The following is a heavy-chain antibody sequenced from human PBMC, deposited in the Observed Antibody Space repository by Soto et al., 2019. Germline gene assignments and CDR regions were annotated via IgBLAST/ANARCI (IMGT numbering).Heavy chain of an antibody. CDR1: GFTFGSHA. D-gene: IGHD3-3*01. Sequence: EVQLLESGGGLVQPGGSLRLSCAASGFTFGSHAMIWVRQAPGQGLEWVSAISGSGGSAYYADSVKGRFTISRDNSIDTPYLQLSRLRASDTAVYHCAKEPYSDFWSAYYYFDYWGQGTLVTVSS. J-gene: IGHJ4*02. CDR3: AKEPYSDFWSAYYYFDY. CDR2: ISGSGGSA. V-gene: IGHV3-23*01.